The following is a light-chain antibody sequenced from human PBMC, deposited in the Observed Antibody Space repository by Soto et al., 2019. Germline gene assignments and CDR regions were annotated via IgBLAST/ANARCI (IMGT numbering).Light chain of an antibody. CDR2: LNSDGSH. CDR3: RTWGTGIRV. J-gene: IGLJ2*01. V-gene: IGLV4-69*01. CDR1: SGHSSYA. Sequence: QLVLTQSPSASASLGASVKLTCTLSSGHSSYAIAWHQQQPEKGPRYLMKLNSDGSHSKGDGIPDRFSGSSSGAERYLTISSLQSEDEADYYCRTWGTGIRVFGGGTKLTVL.